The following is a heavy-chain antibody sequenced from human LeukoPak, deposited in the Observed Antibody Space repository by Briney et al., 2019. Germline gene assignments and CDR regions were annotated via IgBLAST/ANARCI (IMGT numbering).Heavy chain of an antibody. Sequence: GGSLRLSCTASGFTFGDYAMSWVRQAPGKGLEWVGFIRSKAYGGTTEYAASVKGRFTISRDDSKSIAYLQMNSLKTEDTAVYYCTRVLSTSCYGCFGDWGQGTLVTVSS. J-gene: IGHJ4*02. CDR3: TRVLSTSCYGCFGD. CDR2: IRSKAYGGTT. V-gene: IGHV3-49*04. D-gene: IGHD2-2*01. CDR1: GFTFGDYA.